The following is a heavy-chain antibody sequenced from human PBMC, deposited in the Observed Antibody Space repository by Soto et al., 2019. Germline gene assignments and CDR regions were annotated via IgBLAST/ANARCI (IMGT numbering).Heavy chain of an antibody. V-gene: IGHV1-69*13. CDR1: GGTYSSYT. CDR2: IIPTFGTA. Sequence: SAKVSYRASGGTYSSYTISWVRQARGQGLEWMGGIIPTFGTANYAQKFQGRVTITADESTSTAYMELSSLRSEDTAVYYCVREPGRSAVVPAAIFALYVWG. J-gene: IGHJ6*02. CDR3: VREPGRSAVVPAAIFALYV. D-gene: IGHD2-2*01.